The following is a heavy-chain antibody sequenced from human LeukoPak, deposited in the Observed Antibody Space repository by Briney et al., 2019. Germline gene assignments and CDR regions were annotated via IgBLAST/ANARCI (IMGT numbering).Heavy chain of an antibody. CDR3: ARDRSCTGGSCYMDV. CDR1: GFTFSDHY. Sequence: GGSLRLSCAASGFTFSDHYMDWVRQAPGKGLEWVSGISGSGDNTNYADSVKGRFTISRDNSKNTLSLQMSSLRVEDTAVYYCARDRSCTGGSCYMDVWGRGTAVTVSS. J-gene: IGHJ6*03. D-gene: IGHD2-15*01. V-gene: IGHV3-23*01. CDR2: ISGSGDNT.